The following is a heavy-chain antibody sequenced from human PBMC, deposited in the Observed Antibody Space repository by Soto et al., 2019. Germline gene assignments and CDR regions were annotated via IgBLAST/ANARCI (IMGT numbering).Heavy chain of an antibody. CDR1: GYSFTSYW. V-gene: IGHV5-51*01. CDR3: ARLPGADGSGSYYNVDWFDP. J-gene: IGHJ5*02. D-gene: IGHD3-10*01. Sequence: GESLKISCKGSGYSFTSYWIGWVRQMPGKGLEWMGIIYPGDSDTRYSPSFQGQVTISADKSISTAYPQWSSLKASDTAMYYCARLPGADGSGSYYNVDWFDPWGQGTLVTV. CDR2: IYPGDSDT.